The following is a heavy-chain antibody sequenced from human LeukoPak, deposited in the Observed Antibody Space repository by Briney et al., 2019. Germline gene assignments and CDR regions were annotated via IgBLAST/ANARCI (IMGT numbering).Heavy chain of an antibody. CDR1: GFTFTSSA. V-gene: IGHV1-58*01. Sequence: SVKVSCKASGFTFTSSAVQWVRQARGQRLEWIGWIVVASGNTNYAQKFQERVTITRDMSTSTAYMELSSLRSEDTAVYYCAADPTYYDILTGYYSFDYWGQGTLVTVSS. CDR3: AADPTYYDILTGYYSFDY. J-gene: IGHJ4*02. CDR2: IVVASGNT. D-gene: IGHD3-9*01.